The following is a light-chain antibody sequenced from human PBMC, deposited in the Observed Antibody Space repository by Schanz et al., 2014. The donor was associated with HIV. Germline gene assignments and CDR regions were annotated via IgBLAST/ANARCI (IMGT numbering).Light chain of an antibody. CDR2: ANH. CDR1: AFNIGQNF. J-gene: IGLJ2*01. CDR3: GAWDSGRGAVV. Sequence: QSVLTQLPSVSAAPGQKVTIACSGSAFNIGQNFVSWYQHLPGTAPKLLIYANHERPSEIPDRFSGSKTGTSATLAITGLQTEDEADYYCGAWDSGRGAVVFGGGTKLTVL. V-gene: IGLV1-51*01.